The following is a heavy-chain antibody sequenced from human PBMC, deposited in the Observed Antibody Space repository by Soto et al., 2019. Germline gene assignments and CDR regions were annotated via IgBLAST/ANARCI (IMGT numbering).Heavy chain of an antibody. CDR2: IKQDGSEK. CDR3: ARSPSGWDDRYFDL. CDR1: GFTFSSYW. Sequence: GGSLRLSCAASGFTFSSYWMSWVRQAPGKGLEWVANIKQDGSEKYYVDSVKGRFTISRDNSKNTLYLQMNSLRAEDTAVYYCARSPSGWDDRYFDLSGRGTLVTVSS. V-gene: IGHV3-7*01. D-gene: IGHD6-19*01. J-gene: IGHJ2*01.